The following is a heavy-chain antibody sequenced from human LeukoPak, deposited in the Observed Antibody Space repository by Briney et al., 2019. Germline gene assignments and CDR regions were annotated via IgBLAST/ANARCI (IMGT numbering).Heavy chain of an antibody. J-gene: IGHJ4*02. CDR1: GFTLSNYA. Sequence: PGGSLRLSCVASGFTLSNYAMHWVRQAPGEGLEWVAVISSDGSIKSCAESVKGRFTISRDIFRNTLYLQVNSLTAEDTAVYYCTRKVDPAQFDSWGQGSLVTVSS. V-gene: IGHV3-30-3*01. CDR2: ISSDGSIK. CDR3: TRKVDPAQFDS. D-gene: IGHD5-18*01.